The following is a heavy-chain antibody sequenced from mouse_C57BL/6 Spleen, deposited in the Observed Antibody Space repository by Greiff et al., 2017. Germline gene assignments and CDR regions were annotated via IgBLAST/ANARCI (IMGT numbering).Heavy chain of an antibody. CDR1: GYTFTSYW. CDR2: IDPSDSYT. J-gene: IGHJ4*01. Sequence: QVQLQQPGAELVMPGASVKLSCKASGYTFTSYWMHWVKQRPGQGLEWIGEIDPSDSYTNYNQKFKGKSTLTVDKSSSTAYMQLSSLTSEDSAVYYCARPKPGSGMDYWGQGTSVTVSS. D-gene: IGHD6-1*01. CDR3: ARPKPGSGMDY. V-gene: IGHV1-69*01.